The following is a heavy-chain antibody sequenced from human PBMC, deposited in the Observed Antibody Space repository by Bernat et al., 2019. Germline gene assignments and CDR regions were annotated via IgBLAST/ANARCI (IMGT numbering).Heavy chain of an antibody. CDR2: IKQDGSEK. Sequence: EVQLVESGGDLVQPGGSLRLACAASGFTFSTYWMSWVRQAPGKGLEWVANIKQDGSEKYYVDSVKGRFSISRDNAKNSLYLQMNSLGAEDTAVYYCASRAPYTSSWSAFDIWGQGTMVTVSS. V-gene: IGHV3-7*03. CDR1: GFTFSTYW. J-gene: IGHJ3*02. CDR3: ASRAPYTSSWSAFDI. D-gene: IGHD6-13*01.